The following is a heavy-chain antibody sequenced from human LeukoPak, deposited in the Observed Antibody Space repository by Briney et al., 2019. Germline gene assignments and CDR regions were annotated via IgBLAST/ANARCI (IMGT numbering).Heavy chain of an antibody. CDR3: ARTYGPGSYDYYYYMDV. V-gene: IGHV1-69*06. J-gene: IGHJ6*03. CDR2: IIPIFGTA. D-gene: IGHD3-10*01. CDR1: GGTFSSYA. Sequence: SVKVSCKASGGTFSSYAISWVRQAPGQGLEWMGRIIPIFGTANYAQKFQGRVTITADKSTSTAYMELSSLRSEDTAVYYCARTYGPGSYDYYYYMDVWGKGTTVTVSS.